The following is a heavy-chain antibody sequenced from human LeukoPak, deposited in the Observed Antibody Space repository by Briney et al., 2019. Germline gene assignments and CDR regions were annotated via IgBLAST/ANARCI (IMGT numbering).Heavy chain of an antibody. J-gene: IGHJ4*02. CDR2: ISGSGGST. CDR3: AKDAGYSYGSYYFDY. Sequence: GGSLRLSCAASGFTSSSYAMSWVRQAPGKGLEWVSAISGSGGSTYYADSVKGRFTISRDNSKNTLYLQMNSLRAEDTAVYYCAKDAGYSYGSYYFDYWGQGTLVTVSS. D-gene: IGHD5-18*01. V-gene: IGHV3-23*01. CDR1: GFTSSSYA.